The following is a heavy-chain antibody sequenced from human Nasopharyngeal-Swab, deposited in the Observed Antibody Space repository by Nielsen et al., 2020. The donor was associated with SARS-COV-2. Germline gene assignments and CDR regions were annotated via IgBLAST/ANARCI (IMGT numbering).Heavy chain of an antibody. CDR2: IYYSGST. V-gene: IGHV4-59*01. CDR3: ARESPAGDAFDI. D-gene: IGHD1-14*01. Sequence: WIRQPPGKGLEWIGYIYYSGSTNHNPSLKSRVTISVDTSKNQFSLKLSSVTAADTAVYYCARESPAGDAFDIWGQGTMVTVSS. J-gene: IGHJ3*02.